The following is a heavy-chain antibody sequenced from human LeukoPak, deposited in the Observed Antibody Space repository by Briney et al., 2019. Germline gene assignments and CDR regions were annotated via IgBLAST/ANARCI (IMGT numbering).Heavy chain of an antibody. CDR1: GYTFTSYD. V-gene: IGHV1-8*01. CDR2: MNPNSGNT. D-gene: IGHD6-19*01. J-gene: IGHJ6*02. CDR3: ARGLGSGWYYYYYGMDV. Sequence: GASVKVSCKASGYTFTSYDINWVRQATGQGLEWMGWMNPNSGNTGYAQKFQGRVTMTRNTSISTAYMELSSLGSEDTAVYYCARGLGSGWYYYYYGMDVWGQGTTVTVSS.